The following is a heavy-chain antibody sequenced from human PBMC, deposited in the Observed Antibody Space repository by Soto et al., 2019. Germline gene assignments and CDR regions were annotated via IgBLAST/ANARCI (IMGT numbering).Heavy chain of an antibody. CDR1: GDSISNSRFY. D-gene: IGHD3-22*01. CDR2: IYHTGNA. J-gene: IGHJ5*02. CDR3: ARDFFDSSDYTTNWFDP. Sequence: PSETLSLTCSVSGDSISNSRFYWAWIRQPPGEGLEWIGSIYHTGNAYYNPSLKSRVTISVDTSKNQFSLKLTSVTAADAALYYCARDFFDSSDYTTNWFDPWGQGTLVTRLL. V-gene: IGHV4-39*01.